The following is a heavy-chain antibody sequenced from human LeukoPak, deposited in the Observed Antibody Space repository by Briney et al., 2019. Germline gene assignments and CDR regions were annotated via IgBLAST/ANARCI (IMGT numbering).Heavy chain of an antibody. CDR1: GFTFDTYE. J-gene: IGHJ4*02. V-gene: IGHV3-48*03. Sequence: PGGSLRLSCVASGFTFDTYEMNWVRQAPGKGLEWLSYISSSSTAMYYADSVKGRFTISRDNAKNSLYLQMNSLRAEDTAVYYCARDHPGYSYGYAYWGQGTVVTVSS. CDR3: ARDHPGYSYGYAY. D-gene: IGHD5-18*01. CDR2: ISSSSTAM.